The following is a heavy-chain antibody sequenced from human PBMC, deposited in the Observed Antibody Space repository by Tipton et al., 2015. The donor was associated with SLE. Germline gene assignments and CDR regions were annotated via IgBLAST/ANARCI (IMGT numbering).Heavy chain of an antibody. CDR3: ARGAGSWVVT. V-gene: IGHV4-39*02. Sequence: LRLSCTVSGGSISSSSYYWGWIRQPPGKGLEWIGNIDYSGTTSYSTSLGSRASLSLDTSKNQVSLNLTSVTAADTAVYYCARGAGSWVVTWGQGTLVTVSS. CDR2: IDYSGTT. D-gene: IGHD4-23*01. CDR1: GGSISSSSYY. J-gene: IGHJ4*02.